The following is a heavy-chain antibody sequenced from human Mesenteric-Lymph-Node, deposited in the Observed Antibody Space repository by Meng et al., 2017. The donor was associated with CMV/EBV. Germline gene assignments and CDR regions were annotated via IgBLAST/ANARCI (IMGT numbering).Heavy chain of an antibody. CDR1: GGSFSGYY. D-gene: IGHD3-9*01. V-gene: IGHV4-34*01. Sequence: QGQFNPWAGGLLKPSETLSVTCAVYGGSFSGYYWNWIRQSPEKGLEWIGEINHSGSTTYNPSFTSRIIISVDTSTNQISLNMSSVTAADTAVYYCARGSSYDILTGYFDYWGQGALVTVSS. CDR3: ARGSSYDILTGYFDY. CDR2: INHSGST. J-gene: IGHJ4*02.